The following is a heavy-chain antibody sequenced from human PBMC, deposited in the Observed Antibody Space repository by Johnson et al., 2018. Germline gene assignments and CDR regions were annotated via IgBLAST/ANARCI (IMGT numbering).Heavy chain of an antibody. J-gene: IGHJ3*02. V-gene: IGHV3-30*18. D-gene: IGHD6-13*01. CDR2: ISYDGRNK. CDR1: GFTFSTFW. Sequence: QVQLVQSGGGLVQPGGSLRLSCAASGFTFSTFWMTWVRQVPGKGLEWVADISYDGRNKNYADSVKGRFAISRDNSKNTLYVQMDSLRAEDTAVYYCAKDRSVRYSSRWSDACDIWGPGTMVTVSS. CDR3: AKDRSVRYSSRWSDACDI.